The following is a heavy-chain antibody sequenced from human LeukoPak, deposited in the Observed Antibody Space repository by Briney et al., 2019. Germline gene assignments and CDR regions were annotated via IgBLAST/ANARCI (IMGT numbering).Heavy chain of an antibody. V-gene: IGHV4-59*12. CDR1: GGSISSYY. CDR2: IYYSGST. Sequence: ETSETLSLTCTVSGGSISSYYWSWIRQPPGKGLEWIGYIYYSGSTNYNPSLKSRVTISVDTSKNQFSLKLSSVTAADTAVYYCARRQRGYYDSSGYARYFDYWGQGTLVTVSS. J-gene: IGHJ4*02. D-gene: IGHD3-22*01. CDR3: ARRQRGYYDSSGYARYFDY.